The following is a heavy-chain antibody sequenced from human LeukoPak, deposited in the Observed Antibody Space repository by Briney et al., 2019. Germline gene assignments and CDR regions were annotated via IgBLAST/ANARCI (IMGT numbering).Heavy chain of an antibody. Sequence: SVKVSCKASGGTXSSYAISWVRQAPEQGLEWMGGIIPIFGTANYAQKFQGRVTITADESTSTAYMELSSLRSEDTAVYYCARDERVGATTMDYWGQGTLVTVSS. CDR2: IIPIFGTA. D-gene: IGHD1-26*01. V-gene: IGHV1-69*13. CDR1: GGTXSSYA. CDR3: ARDERVGATTMDY. J-gene: IGHJ4*02.